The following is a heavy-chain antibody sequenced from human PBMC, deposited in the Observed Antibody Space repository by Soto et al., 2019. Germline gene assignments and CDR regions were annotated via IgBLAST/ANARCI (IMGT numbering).Heavy chain of an antibody. Sequence: LSLTCAVYGGSFSGYYWSWIRQPPGKGLEWIGEINHSGSTNYNPSLKSRVTISVDTSKNQFSLKLSSVTAADTAVYYCARGGTRVKYYYGSGSPVIFFDYWGQGTLVTVSS. D-gene: IGHD3-10*01. CDR3: ARGGTRVKYYYGSGSPVIFFDY. V-gene: IGHV4-34*01. J-gene: IGHJ4*02. CDR1: GGSFSGYY. CDR2: INHSGST.